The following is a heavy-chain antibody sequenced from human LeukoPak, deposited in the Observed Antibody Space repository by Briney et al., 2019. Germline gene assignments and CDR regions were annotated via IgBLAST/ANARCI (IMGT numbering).Heavy chain of an antibody. J-gene: IGHJ4*02. CDR3: TRGYSYGYTHWHFDY. V-gene: IGHV3-23*01. D-gene: IGHD5-18*01. Sequence: GGSLRLSCAASGFTFSSYAMSWVRQAPGKGLEWVSAISGSGGSTYYADSVKGRFTISRDNSKNTLYLQMNSLRAGDTAVYYCTRGYSYGYTHWHFDYWGQGTLVTVSS. CDR2: ISGSGGST. CDR1: GFTFSSYA.